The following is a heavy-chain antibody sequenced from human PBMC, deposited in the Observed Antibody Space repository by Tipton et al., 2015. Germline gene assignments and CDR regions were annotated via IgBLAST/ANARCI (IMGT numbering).Heavy chain of an antibody. Sequence: TLSLTCTVSGGSISSGGYYWSWIRQHPGKGLEWIGYIYYSGSTYYNPSLKSRVTISVDTSKNQFSLKLSSVTAADTAVYYCARDRWGPSYYYYGMDVWGQGTTVTVSS. CDR1: GGSISSGGYY. CDR3: ARDRWGPSYYYYGMDV. CDR2: IYYSGST. D-gene: IGHD1-26*01. J-gene: IGHJ6*02. V-gene: IGHV4-31*03.